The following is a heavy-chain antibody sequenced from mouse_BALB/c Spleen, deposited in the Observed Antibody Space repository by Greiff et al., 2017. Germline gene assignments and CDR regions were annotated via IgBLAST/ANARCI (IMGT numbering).Heavy chain of an antibody. J-gene: IGHJ4*01. V-gene: IGHV6-6*02. CDR3: TRIYYDYEGGAMDY. CDR1: GFTFSNYW. D-gene: IGHD2-4*01. Sequence: EVQVVESGGGLVQPGGSMKLSCVASGFTFSNYWMNWVRQSPEKGLEWVAEIRLKSNNYATHYAESVKGRFTISRDDSKSSVYLQMNNLRAEDTGIYYCTRIYYDYEGGAMDYWGQGTSVTVSS. CDR2: IRLKSNNYAT.